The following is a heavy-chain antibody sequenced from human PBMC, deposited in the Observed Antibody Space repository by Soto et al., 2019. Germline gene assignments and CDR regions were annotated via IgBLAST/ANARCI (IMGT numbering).Heavy chain of an antibody. Sequence: PGGSLRLSCAASGFTFSSYSMNWVRQAPGKGLEWVSYISSSSSTIYYADSVKGRFTISRDNAKNSLYLQMNSLRDEDTAVYYCARDRVYGSSGYQGLDAFDIWGQGTMVTVSS. V-gene: IGHV3-48*02. CDR2: ISSSSSTI. D-gene: IGHD3-22*01. J-gene: IGHJ3*02. CDR1: GFTFSSYS. CDR3: ARDRVYGSSGYQGLDAFDI.